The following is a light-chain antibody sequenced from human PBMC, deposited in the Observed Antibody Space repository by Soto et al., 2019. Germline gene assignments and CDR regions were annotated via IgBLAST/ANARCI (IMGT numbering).Light chain of an antibody. Sequence: EIVLTQSPGTLSLSPGERATLSCRASQSVDSTYLAWYQQKPDQSPRLLIYATSTRAAGIPDRFSGSGSGTDFTLPISRLESDDVAVYYCQQYDTSPPMYTFGQGTKVEIK. CDR1: QSVDSTY. V-gene: IGKV3-20*01. J-gene: IGKJ2*01. CDR3: QQYDTSPPMYT. CDR2: ATS.